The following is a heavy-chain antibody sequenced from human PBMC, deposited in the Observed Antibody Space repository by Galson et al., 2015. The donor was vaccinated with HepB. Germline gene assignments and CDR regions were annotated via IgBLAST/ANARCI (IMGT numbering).Heavy chain of an antibody. CDR1: GFIFSNYG. D-gene: IGHD3-10*01. Sequence: SLRLSCAASGFIFSNYGMHWVRQAPGKGLEWVTVMSHDGSNVYYADSVKGRFTISRDNSKNTVYLQMNSLRPEDTAVYYCAKGTLGSGPYGGPYFDYWGQGTLVTVSS. J-gene: IGHJ4*02. CDR3: AKGTLGSGPYGGPYFDY. V-gene: IGHV3-30*18. CDR2: MSHDGSNV.